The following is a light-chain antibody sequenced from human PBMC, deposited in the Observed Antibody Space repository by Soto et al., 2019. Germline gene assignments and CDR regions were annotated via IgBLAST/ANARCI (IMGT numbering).Light chain of an antibody. J-gene: IGLJ1*01. Sequence: HYALTQAASAAGPAGQSITFSCSWTSSDVGRYDYVSWYQHLPGKAPKPRIYAVIHRPSGVSSRFSGSTPGHTASLPMSGHQAEDEGDYYGCSHPSRSTYLFGTGSQVT. V-gene: IGLV2-14*01. CDR3: CSHPSRSTYL. CDR2: AVI. CDR1: SSDVGRYDY.